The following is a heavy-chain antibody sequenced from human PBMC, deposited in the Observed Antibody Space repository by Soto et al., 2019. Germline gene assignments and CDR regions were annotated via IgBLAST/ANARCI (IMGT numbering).Heavy chain of an antibody. CDR3: AAVERGTATTVVDAFDI. V-gene: IGHV4-34*01. CDR2: MSHSGGT. D-gene: IGHD1-1*01. CDR1: GGFVTSGSYY. J-gene: IGHJ3*02. Sequence: QVQLQQWGAGLLKPSETLSLTCAVYGGFVTSGSYYWSWIRQPPGKGLEWIGEMSHSGGTHFNPSLQDRGTISGETAKKQFPPKMRSGTAAGTALVYLAAVERGTATTVVDAFDIWGPGTMVTVSS.